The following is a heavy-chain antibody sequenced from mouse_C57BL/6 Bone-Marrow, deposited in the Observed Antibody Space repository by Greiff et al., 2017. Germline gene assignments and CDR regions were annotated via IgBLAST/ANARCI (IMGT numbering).Heavy chain of an antibody. CDR1: GYAFSSYW. V-gene: IGHV1-80*01. J-gene: IGHJ1*03. Sequence: VQLQQSGAELVKPGASVKISCKASGYAFSSYWMNWVKQRPGKGLEWIGQIYPGDGDTNYNGKFKGKATLTADKSSSTAYMQLSSLTSEDSAVYFCAREGTTVGAHWYFDVWGTGTTVTVSS. D-gene: IGHD1-1*01. CDR2: IYPGDGDT. CDR3: AREGTTVGAHWYFDV.